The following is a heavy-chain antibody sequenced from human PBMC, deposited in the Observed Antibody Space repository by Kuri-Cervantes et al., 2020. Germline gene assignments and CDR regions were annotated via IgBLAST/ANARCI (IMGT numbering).Heavy chain of an antibody. Sequence: LSLTCAASGFTFSSYAMHWVRQAPGKGLEWVAVISYDGSNKYYADSVKGRFTISRDNSKNTLYLQMNSLRAEDTAVYYCARSGVVPGKYYMDVWGKGTTVTVSS. J-gene: IGHJ6*03. CDR1: GFTFSSYA. CDR3: ARSGVVPGKYYMDV. V-gene: IGHV3-30-3*01. CDR2: ISYDGSNK. D-gene: IGHD2-2*01.